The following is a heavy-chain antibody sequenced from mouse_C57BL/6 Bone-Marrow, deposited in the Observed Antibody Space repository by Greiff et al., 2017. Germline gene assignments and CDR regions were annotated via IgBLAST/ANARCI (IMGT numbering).Heavy chain of an antibody. Sequence: VHLVESGGDLVKPGGSLKLSCAASGFTFSSYGMSWVRQTPDKRLEWVATISSGGSYTYYPDSVKGRFTISRDNAKNTLYLQMSSLKSEDTAMYYCARRMAPFDYWGQGTTLTVSS. CDR2: ISSGGSYT. D-gene: IGHD2-3*01. CDR1: GFTFSSYG. J-gene: IGHJ2*01. V-gene: IGHV5-6*02. CDR3: ARRMAPFDY.